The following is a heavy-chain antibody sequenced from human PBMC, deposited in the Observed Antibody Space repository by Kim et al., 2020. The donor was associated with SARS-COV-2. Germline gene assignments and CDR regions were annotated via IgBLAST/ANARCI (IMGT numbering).Heavy chain of an antibody. J-gene: IGHJ5*02. V-gene: IGHV4-31*03. Sequence: SETLSLTCTVSGCSISSGGYYWSWIRQHPGKGLEWIGYIYYSGSTYYNPSLKSRVTISVDTSKNQFSKKLSSVTAADTAVYYCATGSGYLAPNWFDPWGQGTLVTVSS. CDR3: ATGSGYLAPNWFDP. D-gene: IGHD3-22*01. CDR2: IYYSGST. CDR1: GCSISSGGYY.